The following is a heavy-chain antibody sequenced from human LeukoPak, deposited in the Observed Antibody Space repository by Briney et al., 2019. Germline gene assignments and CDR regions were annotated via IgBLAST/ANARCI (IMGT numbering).Heavy chain of an antibody. Sequence: ASVKVSCKASGYIFTSYDINWVRQATGQGLEWMGWMNPNSGNTGYAQKFQGRVTMTRNTSISTAYMELSSLRSEDTAVYYCARVGLYYDSSGYYSYYYYYMDVWGKGTTVTISS. V-gene: IGHV1-8*02. CDR3: ARVGLYYDSSGYYSYYYYYMDV. D-gene: IGHD3-22*01. CDR2: MNPNSGNT. J-gene: IGHJ6*03. CDR1: GYIFTSYD.